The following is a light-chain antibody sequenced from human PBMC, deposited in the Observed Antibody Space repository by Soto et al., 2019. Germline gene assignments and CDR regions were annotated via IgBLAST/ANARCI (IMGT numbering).Light chain of an antibody. CDR3: QQYHNSPPT. Sequence: ENVLRQSAGTLSLYPGERATLSCRASQSVSSSYLAWYQRKPGQAPRLLIYGASSRATGIPDRFSGGGSGTDFTLTISRLEPEDFAVYYCQQYHNSPPTFGQGTKVDIK. CDR2: GAS. J-gene: IGKJ1*01. CDR1: QSVSSSY. V-gene: IGKV3-20*01.